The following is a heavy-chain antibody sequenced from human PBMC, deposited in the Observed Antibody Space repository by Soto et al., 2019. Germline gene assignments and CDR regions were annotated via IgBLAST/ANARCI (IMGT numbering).Heavy chain of an antibody. Sequence: SETLYLTSTVSGGSFSTYYWNWIRQPPGKGLAWIGYIYDSGSTNYNPSVKSRVTISVDTSKNQFSLKLSSVTAADTAVYYCARGAYYYDSCGNHCDVIAVRSQGTSVTGS. CDR1: GGSFSTYY. D-gene: IGHD3-10*01. J-gene: IGHJ6*02. CDR3: ARGAYYYDSCGNHCDVIAV. CDR2: IYDSGST. V-gene: IGHV4-59*01.